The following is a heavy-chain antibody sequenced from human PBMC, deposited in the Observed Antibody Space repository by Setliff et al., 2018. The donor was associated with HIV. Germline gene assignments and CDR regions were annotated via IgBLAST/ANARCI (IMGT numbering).Heavy chain of an antibody. CDR1: GGSLSGYY. CDR2: INQSGNT. CDR3: ASEGGQGYSGSGSFYHRNFDL. D-gene: IGHD3-10*01. Sequence: SETLSLTCAVYGGSLSGYYWSWVRQSPGRGLEWIGEINQSGNTNFNPSLKSRLIISADTSKSQFSLKLTSVTAADTALYYCASEGGQGYSGSGSFYHRNFDLWGRGTLVTVSS. J-gene: IGHJ2*01. V-gene: IGHV4-34*01.